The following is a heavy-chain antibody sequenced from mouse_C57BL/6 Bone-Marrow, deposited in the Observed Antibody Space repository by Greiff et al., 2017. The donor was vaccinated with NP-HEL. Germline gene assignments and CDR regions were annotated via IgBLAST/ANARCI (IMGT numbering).Heavy chain of an antibody. J-gene: IGHJ2*01. V-gene: IGHV12-3*01. CDR2: ITHSGET. CDR1: GFPITSGYY. Sequence: KLQESGPGLVKPSQSLFLTCSITGFPITSGYYWIWIRQSPGKPLEWMGYITHSGETFYNPSLQSPISITRETSKYQFFPQLYAVTTEDTAMYYCAGDSSGYGDLDYWGQGTTLTVSS. CDR3: AGDSSGYGDLDY. D-gene: IGHD3-2*02.